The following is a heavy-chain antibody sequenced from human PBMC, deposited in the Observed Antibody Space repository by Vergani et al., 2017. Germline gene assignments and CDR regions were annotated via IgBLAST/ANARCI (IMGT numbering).Heavy chain of an antibody. V-gene: IGHV5-51*01. CDR2: IYPGDSDT. CDR3: ARHRGWGLVVXAATPWYYYYGMDV. Sequence: EVQLVQSGAEVKKPGESLKISRKGSGYSFTSYWIGWVRQMPGKGLEWMGIIYPGDSDTRYSPSFQGQVTISADKSISTAYLQWSSLKASDTAMYYCARHRGWGLVVXAATPWYYYYGMDVWGQGSTVTVSS. CDR1: GYSFTSYW. D-gene: IGHD2-15*01. J-gene: IGHJ6*02.